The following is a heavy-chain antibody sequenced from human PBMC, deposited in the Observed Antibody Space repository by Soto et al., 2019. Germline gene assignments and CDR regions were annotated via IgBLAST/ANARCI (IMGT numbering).Heavy chain of an antibody. CDR1: GFSLSTSGLR. D-gene: IGHD6-19*01. CDR2: IYWNDDK. V-gene: IGHV2-5*01. CDR3: AHRPSGWYLFDY. Sequence: QITLKESGPTLVRPTQTLTLTCTFSGFSLSTSGLRVGWIRQPPGKALEWLALIYWNDDKRYSPSLKARLTITKDTSKNQVVLTMTNMDPVDTATYYCAHRPSGWYLFDYWGQGTLVTVSS. J-gene: IGHJ4*02.